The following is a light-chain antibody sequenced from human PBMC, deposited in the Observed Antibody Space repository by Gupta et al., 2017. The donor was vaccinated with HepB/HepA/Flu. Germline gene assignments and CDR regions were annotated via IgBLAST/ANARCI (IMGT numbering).Light chain of an antibody. Sequence: EILFTQSPGSLSLSPGERATLSCRASQSVGSTFLAWYQQKPGQAPRLVIYSTSTRATGIPDSFSGGGSGTDFTLTISRLELEDFAVYYCQHHGSSTVTFGQGTRVEVK. CDR1: QSVGSTF. J-gene: IGKJ1*01. CDR3: QHHGSSTVT. CDR2: STS. V-gene: IGKV3-20*01.